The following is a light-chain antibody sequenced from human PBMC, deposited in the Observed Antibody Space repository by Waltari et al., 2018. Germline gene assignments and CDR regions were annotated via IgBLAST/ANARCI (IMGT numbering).Light chain of an antibody. CDR1: QSISSW. Sequence: DIQMTQSPSTLSASVGDSVTITCRASQSISSWLAWYQQKPGRAPRLLIYKASSLQSGVPSRFSGSGSGTEFTLTIDSLQPDDFATYYCQQYDRGSGTFDQGTKVEVK. J-gene: IGKJ1*01. V-gene: IGKV1-5*03. CDR3: QQYDRGSGT. CDR2: KAS.